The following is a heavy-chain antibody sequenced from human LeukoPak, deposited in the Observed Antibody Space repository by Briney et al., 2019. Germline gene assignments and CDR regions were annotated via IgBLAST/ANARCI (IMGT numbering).Heavy chain of an antibody. V-gene: IGHV4-59*01. CDR3: ARRVHSSSWSSYFDY. Sequence: SETLSLTCTVSGGSFSPYYWSWIRQSPGKGLEWIAYIHYSGRTNYNPSLKSRVTISVDMSKKQFSLKLGSVTAADTAVYYCARRVHSSSWSSYFDYWGQETLVTVSS. CDR1: GGSFSPYY. CDR2: IHYSGRT. D-gene: IGHD6-13*01. J-gene: IGHJ4*02.